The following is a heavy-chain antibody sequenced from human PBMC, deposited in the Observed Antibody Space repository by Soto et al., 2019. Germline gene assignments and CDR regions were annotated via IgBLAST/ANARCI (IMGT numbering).Heavy chain of an antibody. CDR3: AKDRAAAGSYGMDV. CDR2: IDPSDSYT. J-gene: IGHJ6*02. V-gene: IGHV5-10-1*01. D-gene: IGHD6-13*01. CDR1: GYSFSTYW. Sequence: GESLKISCSGSGYSFSTYWINWVRQMPGKGLEWMGRIDPSDSYTNYSPSFQGHVTISADKSISTAYLQWSSLKAPDTAMYYCAKDRAAAGSYGMDVWGQGTTVTVSS.